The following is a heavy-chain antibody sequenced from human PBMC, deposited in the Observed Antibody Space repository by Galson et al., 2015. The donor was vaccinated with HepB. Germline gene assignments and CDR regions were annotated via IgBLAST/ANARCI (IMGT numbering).Heavy chain of an antibody. D-gene: IGHD3/OR15-3a*01. Sequence: SLRLSCAASGFTVTNMAMNWVRQAPGKGLEWVSLIKRDGSTMYADSVKGRFTISRDRSKNTVFLQMNSLRPDDTAVYYCARQEVGNLWTGSYFFDYWGQGTLVTVSS. CDR3: ARQEVGNLWTGSYFFDY. V-gene: IGHV3-66*04. CDR2: IKRDGST. J-gene: IGHJ4*02. CDR1: GFTVTNMA.